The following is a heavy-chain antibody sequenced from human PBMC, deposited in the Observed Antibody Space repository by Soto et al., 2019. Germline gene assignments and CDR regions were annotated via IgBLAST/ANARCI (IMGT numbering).Heavy chain of an antibody. CDR2: IYYSGST. CDR1: GDSISSGDYY. V-gene: IGHV4-61*08. CDR3: ARGVSSSGWYYWFDP. Sequence: PSETLSLTCTVSGDSISSGDYYWSWIRQPPGKGLEWIGYIYYSGSTNYNPSLKSRVTISVDTSKNQFSLKLSSVTAADTAVYYCARGVSSSGWYYWFDPWGQGTLVTVSS. J-gene: IGHJ5*02. D-gene: IGHD6-19*01.